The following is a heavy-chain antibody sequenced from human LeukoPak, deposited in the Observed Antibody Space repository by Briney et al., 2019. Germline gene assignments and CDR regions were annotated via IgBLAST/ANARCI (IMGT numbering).Heavy chain of an antibody. CDR2: IYYRSKWYT. V-gene: IGHV6-1*01. D-gene: IGHD3-22*01. CDR3: ARTRSSGYLTFDY. CDR1: GDSVSTNSAA. J-gene: IGHJ4*02. Sequence: SQTLSLTFVISGDSVSTNSAAWNWIRQSPSGGLEWLGRIYYRSKWYTDYAVSVKSRVSIIPDTSNNQLSLQLKSVTPGDTAVYYCARTRSSGYLTFDYWGQGILVTVSS.